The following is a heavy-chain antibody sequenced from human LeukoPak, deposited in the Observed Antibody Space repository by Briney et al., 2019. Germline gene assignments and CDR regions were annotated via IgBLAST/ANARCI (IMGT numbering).Heavy chain of an antibody. J-gene: IGHJ3*02. CDR2: IRQDESER. D-gene: IGHD3-22*01. Sequence: GGSLRFSCAASGFTFSSYWMSWVRQAPGKGLGWVTNIRQDESERYYVDSVKGRITISRDNAKNSLYLQMNSLRAEDTAVYYCAIAAATHDDSSGYYPDAFDIWGQGTMVTVSS. V-gene: IGHV3-7*01. CDR3: AIAAATHDDSSGYYPDAFDI. CDR1: GFTFSSYW.